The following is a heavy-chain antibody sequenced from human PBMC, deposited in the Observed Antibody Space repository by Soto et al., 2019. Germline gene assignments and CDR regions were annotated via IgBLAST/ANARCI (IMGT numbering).Heavy chain of an antibody. Sequence: EVQLVESGGGLVQPGGSLKLSCAASGFTFSGSAMHWVRQASGKGLEWVGRIRSKANTYATAYAASVKGRFTISRDDAQNTAYLQMNSLKNEDTAVYYCTRQNDYGDYLGSGDVFDIWGQGTMVTVSS. CDR2: IRSKANTYAT. CDR3: TRQNDYGDYLGSGDVFDI. J-gene: IGHJ3*02. D-gene: IGHD4-17*01. V-gene: IGHV3-73*01. CDR1: GFTFSGSA.